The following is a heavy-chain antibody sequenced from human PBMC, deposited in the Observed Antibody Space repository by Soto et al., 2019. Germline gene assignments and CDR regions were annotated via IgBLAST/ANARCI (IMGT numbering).Heavy chain of an antibody. CDR2: ISDDGDKK. D-gene: IGHD6-6*01. Sequence: PGGSLRLSCAASGFTLTNYAMHWVRQAPGKGLEWLAVISDDGDKKYCADSVKGRFTISRDNSNKTLYLQMNSLRPEDTAVYYCARDRYSSSTLFDYWGQGTLVTVSS. CDR3: ARDRYSSSTLFDY. CDR1: GFTLTNYA. V-gene: IGHV3-30-3*01. J-gene: IGHJ4*02.